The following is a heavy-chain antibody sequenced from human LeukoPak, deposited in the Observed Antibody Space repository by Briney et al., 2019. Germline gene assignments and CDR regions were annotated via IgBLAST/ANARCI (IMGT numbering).Heavy chain of an antibody. D-gene: IGHD2-15*01. CDR1: GNTFTGYY. CDR2: INPNSGGT. J-gene: IGHJ4*02. CDR3: ARRPRYCRGRACYD. Sequence: ASVKVPCKASGNTFTGYYMHWVRQAPGQGLELMGWINPNSGGTTYAQRRQSSVSMTTDTSISSDYMELSRLGSDDTDVYYCARRPRYCRGRACYDWGQGTLVTVSS. V-gene: IGHV1-2*02.